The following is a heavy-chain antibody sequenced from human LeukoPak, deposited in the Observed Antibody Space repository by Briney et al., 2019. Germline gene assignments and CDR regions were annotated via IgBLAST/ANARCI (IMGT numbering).Heavy chain of an antibody. CDR2: IIPILGIA. D-gene: IGHD4-17*01. CDR3: ARVGGYDYGDYPLFY. V-gene: IGHV1-69*02. Sequence: VASVKVSCKASGGTFSSYTISWVRQAPGQGLEWMGRIIPILGIANYAQKFQGRVTITADKSTSTAYMELSSLRSEDTAVYYCARVGGYDYGDYPLFYWGQGTLVTVSS. CDR1: GGTFSSYT. J-gene: IGHJ4*02.